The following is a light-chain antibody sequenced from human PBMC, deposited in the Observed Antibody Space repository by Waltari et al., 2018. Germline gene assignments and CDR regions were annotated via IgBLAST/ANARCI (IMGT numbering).Light chain of an antibody. CDR3: QQTYSIPYT. V-gene: IGKV1-39*01. Sequence: DIQMTPSPSSLSASLGAKTPISCRANQTTNKFLNWYQQKGSKAPKLLIFSASSLQSGVPLSFSGSGSGTDFTLTISSLQPEDFATYYCQQTYSIPYTFGQGTNLEI. J-gene: IGKJ2*01. CDR1: QTTNKF. CDR2: SAS.